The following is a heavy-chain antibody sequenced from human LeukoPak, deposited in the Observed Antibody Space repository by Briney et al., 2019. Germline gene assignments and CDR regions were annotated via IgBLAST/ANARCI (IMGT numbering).Heavy chain of an antibody. J-gene: IGHJ4*02. CDR1: GGSISSSSYY. D-gene: IGHD3-22*01. CDR3: ATTGYYYDSSGYYGY. Sequence: PSETLSLTCTVSGGSISSSSYYWGWIRQPPGKGLEWIGSIYYSGSTYYNTYLKRRVTISVDTFKNQFSLKLSSVTAADTAVYYCATTGYYYDSSGYYGYWGQGTLVTVSS. V-gene: IGHV4-39*01. CDR2: IYYSGST.